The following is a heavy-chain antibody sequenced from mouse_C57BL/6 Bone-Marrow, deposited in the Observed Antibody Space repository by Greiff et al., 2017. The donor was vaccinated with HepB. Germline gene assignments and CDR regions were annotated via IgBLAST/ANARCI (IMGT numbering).Heavy chain of an antibody. Sequence: EVQLQQSGPELVKPGASVKISCKASGYTFTDYYMNWVKQSHGKSLEWIGDINPNNGGTSYNQKFKGKATLTVDKSSSTAYMELRSLTSEDSAVYYCARDYYSNYVSYAMDYWGQGTSVTVSS. CDR1: GYTFTDYY. V-gene: IGHV1-26*01. CDR2: INPNNGGT. D-gene: IGHD2-5*01. J-gene: IGHJ4*01. CDR3: ARDYYSNYVSYAMDY.